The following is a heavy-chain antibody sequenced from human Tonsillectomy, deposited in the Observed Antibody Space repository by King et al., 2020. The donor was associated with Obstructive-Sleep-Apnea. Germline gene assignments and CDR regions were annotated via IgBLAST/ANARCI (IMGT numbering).Heavy chain of an antibody. Sequence: VQLVESGGVVVQPGGSLRLSCAASGFTFDDYGMHWVRQAPGQGLEWVSLITWNGGSTHYADSVEGRFTISRDNSKNSLYLQMNSLRPEDSALYYCAKDENGDYGAIGYWGQGTLVTVAS. D-gene: IGHD4-17*01. V-gene: IGHV3-43D*03. CDR1: GFTFDDYG. CDR2: ITWNGGST. J-gene: IGHJ4*02. CDR3: AKDENGDYGAIGY.